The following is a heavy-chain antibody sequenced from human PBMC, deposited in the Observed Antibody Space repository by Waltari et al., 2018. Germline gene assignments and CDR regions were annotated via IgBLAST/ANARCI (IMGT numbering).Heavy chain of an antibody. J-gene: IGHJ3*02. CDR3: ARVRRGYHDAFDI. Sequence: QVQLQESGAGLVKPSQTLSVTCTVSGGSIRRGSSYCSWSRQPAGNGLEWIGRIYTSGSTNYNPSLKSRVTISVDTSKNQFSLKLSSVTAADTAVYYCARVRRGYHDAFDIWGQGTMVTVSS. CDR2: IYTSGST. CDR1: GGSIRRGSSY. D-gene: IGHD3-22*01. V-gene: IGHV4-61*02.